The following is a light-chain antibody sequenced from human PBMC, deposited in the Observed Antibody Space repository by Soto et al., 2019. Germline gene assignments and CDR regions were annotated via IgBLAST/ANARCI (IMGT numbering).Light chain of an antibody. Sequence: EIVMTQSPATLSVSPGEGATLSCRASQSVSNNLAWFQQTPGQAPRLLIYTASTRATGVPARFSGSGSGTEFTLTISSLQSEDFAVYYCQQYHNWPPYTFGQGTKLEIK. CDR1: QSVSNN. CDR2: TAS. CDR3: QQYHNWPPYT. V-gene: IGKV3-15*01. J-gene: IGKJ2*01.